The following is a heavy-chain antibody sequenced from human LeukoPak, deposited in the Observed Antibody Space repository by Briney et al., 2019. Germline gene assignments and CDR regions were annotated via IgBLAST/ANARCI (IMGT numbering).Heavy chain of an antibody. D-gene: IGHD1-26*01. J-gene: IGHJ4*02. CDR2: ISAYNGNT. CDR1: GYTFTSYG. Sequence: ASVKVSRKSSGYTFTSYGISWVRQAPGQGLGWVGWISAYNGNTNYAQKLQGRVTMTTDTSTSTAYMELRSLRSDDTAVYYCARDRTVGATRFDYWGQGTLVTVSS. V-gene: IGHV1-18*01. CDR3: ARDRTVGATRFDY.